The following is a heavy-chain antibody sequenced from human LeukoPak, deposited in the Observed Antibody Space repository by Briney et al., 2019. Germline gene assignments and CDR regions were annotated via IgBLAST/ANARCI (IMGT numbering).Heavy chain of an antibody. J-gene: IGHJ4*02. CDR3: ARGSSRWLQSIQRTDY. D-gene: IGHD5-24*01. CDR2: ISYDGSNK. CDR1: GFTFSSYA. Sequence: GGSLRLSCAASGFTFSSYAMHWVRQAPGKGLEWAAVISYDGSNKYYADSVKGRFTISRDNSKNTLYLEMNGLRTEDTAVYYCARGSSRWLQSIQRTDYWGQGTLVTVS. V-gene: IGHV3-30*04.